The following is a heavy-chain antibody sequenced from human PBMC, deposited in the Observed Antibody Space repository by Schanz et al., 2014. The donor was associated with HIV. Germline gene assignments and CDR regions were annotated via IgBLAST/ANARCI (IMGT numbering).Heavy chain of an antibody. Sequence: EVQLLESGGDLAQPGGSLTLSCAASGFTFTNHALSWVRQAPGRGLEWVSTVIGSGVRTIYADSVKGRFTISRDNSKNTLSLHMNSLRVEDTAVYYCAKAKGSYSATTFYFDFWGQGTLVTVSS. D-gene: IGHD1-26*01. V-gene: IGHV3-23*01. CDR2: VIGSGVRT. CDR3: AKAKGSYSATTFYFDF. CDR1: GFTFTNHA. J-gene: IGHJ4*02.